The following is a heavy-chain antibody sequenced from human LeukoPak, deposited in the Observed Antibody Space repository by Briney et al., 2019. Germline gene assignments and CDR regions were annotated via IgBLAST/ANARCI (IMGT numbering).Heavy chain of an antibody. CDR2: ISSSGGTT. CDR1: GFTFRSYG. D-gene: IGHD2-15*01. Sequence: GGSLRLSCAASGFTFRSYGMSWVRQAPGKGLEWVSGISSSGGTTYYTDSVKGRFTISRDNSKNTVYLQMNSLRADDTAVYYCAKVPPDGYCSGGSCYLGTHPAPFWGQGTLVTVSS. V-gene: IGHV3-23*01. J-gene: IGHJ4*02. CDR3: AKVPPDGYCSGGSCYLGTHPAPF.